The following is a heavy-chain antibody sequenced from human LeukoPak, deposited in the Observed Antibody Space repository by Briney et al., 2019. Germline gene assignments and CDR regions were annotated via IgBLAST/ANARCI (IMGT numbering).Heavy chain of an antibody. CDR2: IYYSGRT. D-gene: IGHD4-23*01. Sequence: SETLSLTCTVSGGSIMVAAYSWSWVRQPPGKGLEWIGYIYYSGRTYYNPSLKSRVTISLDRSKNQFSLKLSSVTAADTAVYFCARGYGDNSGAFDIWGQGTLVTVSS. CDR3: ARGYGDNSGAFDI. J-gene: IGHJ3*02. V-gene: IGHV4-30-2*01. CDR1: GGSIMVAAYS.